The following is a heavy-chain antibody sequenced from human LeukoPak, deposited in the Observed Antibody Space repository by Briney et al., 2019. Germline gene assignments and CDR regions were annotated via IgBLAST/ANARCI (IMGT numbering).Heavy chain of an antibody. CDR3: ARDRGSGYSGYLFDY. V-gene: IGHV3-23*01. D-gene: IGHD5-12*01. CDR2: VSGNGGGT. Sequence: GGSLRLSCAASGFTFTSYAMNWVRQAPGQALEWVSAVSGNGGGTYYADSVKGHFTISRDNSKNTLYLQMNSLRAEDTAVYYCARDRGSGYSGYLFDYWGQGTLVTVSS. CDR1: GFTFTSYA. J-gene: IGHJ4*02.